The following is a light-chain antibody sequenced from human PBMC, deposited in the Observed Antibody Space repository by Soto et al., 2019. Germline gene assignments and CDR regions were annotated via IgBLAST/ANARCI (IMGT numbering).Light chain of an antibody. J-gene: IGKJ2*01. Sequence: AIQLTQSPSSLSASVGDRVTITCRASQGISSALAWYQQKPGKAPKLLIYDASSLASGVPSRFSGSGSGTDFSITISILQPKDFATYYCQQFNIYPPYTFGQGTKLEVK. CDR2: DAS. V-gene: IGKV1-13*02. CDR3: QQFNIYPPYT. CDR1: QGISSA.